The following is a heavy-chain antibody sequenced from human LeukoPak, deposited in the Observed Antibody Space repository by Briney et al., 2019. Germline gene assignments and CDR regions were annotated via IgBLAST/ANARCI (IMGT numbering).Heavy chain of an antibody. Sequence: GGSLRLSCAASGFTFSSYAMSWVRQAPGKGREWVSAVSGGGGSTYYADSVKGRFTISRDNSNNTLYLQMNSLRAEDTAVYYCAKDLGLGIAAAGDAFDIWGLGTMVTVSS. CDR2: VSGGGGST. D-gene: IGHD6-13*01. CDR1: GFTFSSYA. CDR3: AKDLGLGIAAAGDAFDI. J-gene: IGHJ3*02. V-gene: IGHV3-23*01.